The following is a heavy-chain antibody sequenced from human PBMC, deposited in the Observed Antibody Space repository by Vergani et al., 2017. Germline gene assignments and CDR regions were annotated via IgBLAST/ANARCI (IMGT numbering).Heavy chain of an antibody. D-gene: IGHD2-2*01. J-gene: IGHJ1*01. CDR3: ARSYCSSTSCYPGGYFQH. CDR2: IYHSGST. V-gene: IGHV4-30-2*01. Sequence: QLQLQESGSGLVKPSQTLSLTCAVSGGSISSGGYSWSWIRQPPGKGLEWIGYIYHSGSTYYNPSLKSRVTISVDRSKNQFSLKLSSVTAADTAVYSCARSYCSSTSCYPGGYFQHWGQGTLVTVSS. CDR1: GGSISSGGYS.